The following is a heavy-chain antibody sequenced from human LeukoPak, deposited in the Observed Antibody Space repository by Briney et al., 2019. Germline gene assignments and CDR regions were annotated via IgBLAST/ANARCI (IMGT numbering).Heavy chain of an antibody. Sequence: PGGSLRLSCAASGFSFSRSWMHWVRHVPGKGLVWVSRINTDGSNIIYADSVRGRFTISRDNAENTLYLQMNSLRAEDTAVYYCARDRGGSGPTTTDYWGQGTLVTVSS. D-gene: IGHD6-19*01. V-gene: IGHV3-74*01. CDR3: ARDRGGSGPTTTDY. J-gene: IGHJ4*02. CDR1: GFSFSRSW. CDR2: INTDGSNI.